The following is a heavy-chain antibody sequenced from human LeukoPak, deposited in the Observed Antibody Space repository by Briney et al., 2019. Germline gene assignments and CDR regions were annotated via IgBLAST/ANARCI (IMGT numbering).Heavy chain of an antibody. CDR1: GYIFTDYY. V-gene: IGHV1/OR15-1*01. CDR3: ARRDGGYPESDAFDI. CDR2: INPNSGGT. D-gene: IGHD1-26*01. Sequence: ASVKVSCKASGYIFTDYYMRWVRQAPGQELGWMGRINPNSGGTNYAQKFQGRVTMTRDTSISTAYKELSSLRSEDTATYYCARRDGGYPESDAFDIWGQGTMVTVSS. J-gene: IGHJ3*02.